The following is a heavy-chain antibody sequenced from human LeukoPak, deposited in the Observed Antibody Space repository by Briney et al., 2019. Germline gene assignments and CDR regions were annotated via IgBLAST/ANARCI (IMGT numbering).Heavy chain of an antibody. CDR1: GYTFTGYY. CDR3: ATDQGYYGSGSYPPALDY. D-gene: IGHD3-10*01. CDR2: INPNSGGT. Sequence: ASVKVSCKASGYTFTGYYMHWVRQAPGQGLEWMGWINPNSGGTNYAQKFQGRVTMTEDTSTDTAYMELSSLRSEDTAVYYCATDQGYYGSGSYPPALDYWGQGTLVTVSS. V-gene: IGHV1-2*02. J-gene: IGHJ4*02.